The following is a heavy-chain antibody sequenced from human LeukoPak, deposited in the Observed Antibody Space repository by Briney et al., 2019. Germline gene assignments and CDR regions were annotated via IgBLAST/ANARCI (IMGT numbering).Heavy chain of an antibody. CDR1: GGTFSSYA. J-gene: IGHJ4*02. CDR2: ISAYNGNT. D-gene: IGHD1-26*01. V-gene: IGHV1-18*01. Sequence: ASVKVSCKASGGTFSSYAISWVRQAPGQGLEWMGWISAYNGNTNYAQKLQGRVTMTTDTSTSTAYMELRSLRSDDTAMYYCARPFGGSYPVWFDYWGQGTLVTVSS. CDR3: ARPFGGSYPVWFDY.